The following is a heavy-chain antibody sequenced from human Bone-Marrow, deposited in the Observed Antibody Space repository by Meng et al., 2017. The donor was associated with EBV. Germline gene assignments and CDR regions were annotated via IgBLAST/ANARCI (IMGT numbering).Heavy chain of an antibody. Sequence: QVDLFLCGFCMNNAGGSVYVCVKGYGYTLSSYAMNWVRQAPGQGLGWMGWINTNTGNTTYAQGFTGRFVSSLDTSGSTAYLQISSLKAEDTAVYSCAREGGLGGATDYWGQGTLVTVSS. V-gene: IGHV7-4-1*02. CDR1: GYTLSSYA. CDR3: AREGGLGGATDY. CDR2: INTNTGNT. D-gene: IGHD1-26*01. J-gene: IGHJ4*02.